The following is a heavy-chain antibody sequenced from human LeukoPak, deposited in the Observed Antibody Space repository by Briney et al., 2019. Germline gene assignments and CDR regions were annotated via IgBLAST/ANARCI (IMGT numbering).Heavy chain of an antibody. Sequence: GGSLRLSRTATDFTFRNYGMHWVRQAPGKGLEWVAVISYDASNKYYGDSVKGRFTISRDNSKNTLYLQMNSLRVEDTAVYYCAKNTYYYDSSGLYGMDVWGQGTTVTVSS. CDR3: AKNTYYYDSSGLYGMDV. D-gene: IGHD3-22*01. CDR1: DFTFRNYG. CDR2: ISYDASNK. J-gene: IGHJ6*02. V-gene: IGHV3-30*18.